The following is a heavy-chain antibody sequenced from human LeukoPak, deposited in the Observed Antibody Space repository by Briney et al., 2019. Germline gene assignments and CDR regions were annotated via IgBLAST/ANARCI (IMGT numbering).Heavy chain of an antibody. CDR2: IYYSGST. J-gene: IGHJ4*02. V-gene: IGHV4-59*01. CDR1: GGSISSYY. Sequence: PSETLSLTCTVSGGSISSYYWSWIRQPPGKGLEWIGYIYYSGSTNYNPSLKSRVTISVDTSKNQFSLKLSSVTAEDTAVYYCARDRQGGYYDSSGYHDYWGQGTLVTVSS. CDR3: ARDRQGGYYDSSGYHDY. D-gene: IGHD3-22*01.